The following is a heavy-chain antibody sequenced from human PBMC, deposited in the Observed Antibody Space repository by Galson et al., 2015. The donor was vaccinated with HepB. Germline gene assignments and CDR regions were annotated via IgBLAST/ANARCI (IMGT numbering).Heavy chain of an antibody. CDR1: GGTFSSYA. CDR3: ARTGYSSSWYILIDY. Sequence: SVKVSCKASGGTFSSYAISWVRQAPGQGLEWMGGIIPIFGTANYAQKFQGRVTITADESTSTAHMELSSLRSEDTAVYYCARTGYSSSWYILIDYWGQGTLVTASS. V-gene: IGHV1-69*13. J-gene: IGHJ4*02. CDR2: IIPIFGTA. D-gene: IGHD6-13*01.